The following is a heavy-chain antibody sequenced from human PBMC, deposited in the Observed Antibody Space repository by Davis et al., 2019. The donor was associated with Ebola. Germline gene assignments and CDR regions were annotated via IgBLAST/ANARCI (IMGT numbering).Heavy chain of an antibody. J-gene: IGHJ6*02. D-gene: IGHD5-18*01. CDR2: IIPIFGTA. CDR1: GGTFSSYA. Sequence: AASVKVSCKASGGTFSSYAISWVRQAPGQGLEWMGGIIPIFGTANYAQKFQGRVTITADKSTSTAYMELSSLRSEDTAVYYCASSRVDTAMAAPLNYYYYGMDVWGQGTTVTVSS. V-gene: IGHV1-69*06. CDR3: ASSRVDTAMAAPLNYYYYGMDV.